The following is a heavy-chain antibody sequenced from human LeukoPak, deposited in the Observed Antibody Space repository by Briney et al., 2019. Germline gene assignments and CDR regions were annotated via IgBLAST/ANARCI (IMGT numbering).Heavy chain of an antibody. D-gene: IGHD2-2*01. J-gene: IGHJ3*02. CDR2: IYTSGST. CDR1: GGSISSYY. V-gene: IGHV4-4*07. CDR3: AREDIVVVPAARYAFDI. Sequence: ASETLSLTCTVSGGSISSYYWSWIRQPAGKGLEWIGRIYTSGSTNYNPSLESRVTMSVDTSKNQFSLKLSSVTAADTAVYYCAREDIVVVPAARYAFDIWGQGTMVTVSS.